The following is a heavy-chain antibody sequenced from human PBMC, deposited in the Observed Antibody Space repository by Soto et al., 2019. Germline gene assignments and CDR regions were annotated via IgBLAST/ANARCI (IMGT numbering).Heavy chain of an antibody. J-gene: IGHJ3*01. Sequence: QVQLQESGPGLVKPSGTLSLTCAVSGGSISSSHWWTWVRQSPGKGLEYMGEISHSGTSNSHPALKSRVTLSVDRSKNHFYLTLTSVTAADTAVYYCARVVLSITRGAFAAWGQGTPVIVYS. CDR2: ISHSGTS. CDR3: ARVVLSITRGAFAA. D-gene: IGHD1-20*01. V-gene: IGHV4-4*02. CDR1: GGSISSSHW.